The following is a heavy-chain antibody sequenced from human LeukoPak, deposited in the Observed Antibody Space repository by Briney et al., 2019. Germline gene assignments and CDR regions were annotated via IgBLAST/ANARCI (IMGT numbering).Heavy chain of an antibody. CDR1: GFTFSSYG. J-gene: IGHJ3*02. CDR2: ISYDGSNK. V-gene: IGHV3-30*03. CDR3: ARGVNHLGYCSGGSCSETPDAFDI. D-gene: IGHD2-15*01. Sequence: GGSLRLSCAASGFTFSSYGMHWVRQAPGKGLEWVAVISYDGSNKYYADSVKGRFTISRDNSKNTLYLQMNSLRAEDTAVYYCARGVNHLGYCSGGSCSETPDAFDIWGQGTMVTVSS.